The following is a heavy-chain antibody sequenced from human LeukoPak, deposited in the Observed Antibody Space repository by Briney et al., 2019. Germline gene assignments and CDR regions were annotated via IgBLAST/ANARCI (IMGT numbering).Heavy chain of an antibody. D-gene: IGHD5-18*01. V-gene: IGHV1-69*13. Sequence: SVKVSCKASGGTFSSYAISWVRQAPGQGLEWMGGIIPIFGTANYAQKSQGRVTITADESTSTAYMELSSLRSEDTAVYYCARSLGSYGPKYYFDYWGQGTLVTVSS. J-gene: IGHJ4*02. CDR1: GGTFSSYA. CDR3: ARSLGSYGPKYYFDY. CDR2: IIPIFGTA.